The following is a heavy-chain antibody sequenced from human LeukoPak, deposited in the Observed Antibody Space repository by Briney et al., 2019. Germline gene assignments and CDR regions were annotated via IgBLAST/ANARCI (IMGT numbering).Heavy chain of an antibody. J-gene: IGHJ4*02. V-gene: IGHV3-30*18. CDR3: AKINNDDDY. CDR1: GFTFSTFG. Sequence: GGSLRLSCAASGFTFSTFGIHWVRQAPGQGLELVPAISPHGNIEHYPHSVKGRFTISRDNSKNMIYLQMNSLRGEDSAVYYCAKINNDDDYWGQGTLVTVSS. D-gene: IGHD1/OR15-1a*01. CDR2: ISPHGNIE.